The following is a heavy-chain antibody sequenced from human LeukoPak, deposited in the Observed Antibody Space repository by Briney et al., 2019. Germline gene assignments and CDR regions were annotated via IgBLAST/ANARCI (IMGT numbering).Heavy chain of an antibody. J-gene: IGHJ6*03. CDR3: ARDKMDTPDYHYYMDV. V-gene: IGHV1-2*02. D-gene: IGHD5-24*01. CDR2: INPNSGGT. CDR1: GYTFTSYY. Sequence: GASVKVSCKASGYTFTSYYMHWVRQAPGQGLEWMGWINPNSGGTNYAQKFQGRVTMTRDTSISTAYMELSRLRSDDTAVYYCARDKMDTPDYHYYMDVWGKGTTVTISS.